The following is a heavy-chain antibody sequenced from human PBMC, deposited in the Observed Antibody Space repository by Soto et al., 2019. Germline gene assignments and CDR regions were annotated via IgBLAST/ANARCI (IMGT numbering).Heavy chain of an antibody. CDR3: AKEIYCSSTSCYPDYYYYGMDV. CDR2: ISGSGGST. V-gene: IGHV3-23*01. J-gene: IGHJ6*01. D-gene: IGHD2-2*01. Sequence: GGSLRLSCAASGFTFSSYAMSWVRQAPGKGLEWVSAISGSGGSTYYADSVKGRFTISRDNSKNTLYLQMNSLRAEDTAVYYCAKEIYCSSTSCYPDYYYYGMDVWGQGTTVTVSS. CDR1: GFTFSSYA.